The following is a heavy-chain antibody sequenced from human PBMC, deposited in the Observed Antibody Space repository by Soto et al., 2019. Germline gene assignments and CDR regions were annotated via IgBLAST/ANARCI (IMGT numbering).Heavy chain of an antibody. J-gene: IGHJ6*03. CDR3: ARDPDSNYEGYMDV. CDR1: GYAYTSYG. D-gene: IGHD4-4*01. Sequence: ASVKVSWKASGYAYTSYGSSWVRQAPGQGLEWMGWISAYNGNTNYAQKLQGRVTMTTDTSTSTAYMELRSLRSDDTAVYYCARDPDSNYEGYMDVWGKGTTVTVSS. CDR2: ISAYNGNT. V-gene: IGHV1-18*01.